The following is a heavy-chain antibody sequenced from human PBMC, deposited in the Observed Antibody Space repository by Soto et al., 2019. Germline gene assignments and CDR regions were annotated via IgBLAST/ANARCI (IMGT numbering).Heavy chain of an antibody. Sequence: GGSLRLSCAASGFTFIDYYMSWIRQAPGKGLEWVSAISGNGGSTYYADSVKGRFTISRDNSKNTLYLQMNNLRAEDTAVYYCAKDRGSGSTSWYNGWFDPWGQGTLVTVSS. J-gene: IGHJ5*02. CDR1: GFTFIDYY. D-gene: IGHD2-2*02. CDR3: AKDRGSGSTSWYNGWFDP. CDR2: ISGNGGST. V-gene: IGHV3-23*01.